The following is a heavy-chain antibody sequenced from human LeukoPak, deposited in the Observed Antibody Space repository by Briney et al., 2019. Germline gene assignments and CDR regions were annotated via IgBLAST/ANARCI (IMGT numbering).Heavy chain of an antibody. V-gene: IGHV1-18*04. CDR3: AREGYCGGGTCHPDDAFDI. CDR1: GYTFSKYG. Sequence: ASVKVSCKASGYTFSKYGVSWVRQAPGQGLEWMGWISAYKGNTNVAQKFQARVTMTTDTSTSTAYMDLKSLRSDDTAVYYCAREGYCGGGTCHPDDAFDIWGQGTMVTVPS. J-gene: IGHJ3*02. CDR2: ISAYKGNT. D-gene: IGHD2-15*01.